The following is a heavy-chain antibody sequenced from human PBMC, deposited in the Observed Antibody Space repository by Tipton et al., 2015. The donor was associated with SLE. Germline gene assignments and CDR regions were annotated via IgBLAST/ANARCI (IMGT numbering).Heavy chain of an antibody. J-gene: IGHJ4*02. CDR1: GGSLSAFY. CDR3: ARVGATKVFES. V-gene: IGHV4-4*08. D-gene: IGHD1-26*01. CDR2: LYTSGRT. Sequence: TLSLTCSVSGGSLSAFYWGWIRQPPGKGLEWIGNLYTSGRTNYNPSLKSRVTISVDMSKNELSLRLSAVTAADTAVYYCARVGATKVFESWSQGTLVTVSS.